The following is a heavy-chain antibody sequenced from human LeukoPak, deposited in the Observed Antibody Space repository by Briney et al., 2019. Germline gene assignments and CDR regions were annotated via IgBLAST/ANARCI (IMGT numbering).Heavy chain of an antibody. CDR1: GGSVSSGSYY. Sequence: SETLSLTCTVSGGSVSSGSYYWSWIRQPPGKGLEWIGEIYHSGSTNYNPSLKSRVTISVDKSKNQFSLKLSSVTAADTAVYYCARKQWLAIDYWGQGTLVTVSS. J-gene: IGHJ4*02. V-gene: IGHV4-61*01. D-gene: IGHD6-19*01. CDR2: IYHSGST. CDR3: ARKQWLAIDY.